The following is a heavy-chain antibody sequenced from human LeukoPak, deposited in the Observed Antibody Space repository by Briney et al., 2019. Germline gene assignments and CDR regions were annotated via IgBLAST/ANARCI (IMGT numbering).Heavy chain of an antibody. CDR3: ARRGYCSSTSCSANHLYYYYYYYMDV. Sequence: ASVKVSCKASGYTFTSYAMHWVRQAPGQRLEWMGWINAGNGNTKYSQKFQGRVTITRDTSASTAYMELSSLRSEDTAVYYCARRGYCSSTSCSANHLYYYYYYYMDVWGKGTTVTVSS. CDR1: GYTFTSYA. CDR2: INAGNGNT. V-gene: IGHV1-3*01. D-gene: IGHD2-2*01. J-gene: IGHJ6*03.